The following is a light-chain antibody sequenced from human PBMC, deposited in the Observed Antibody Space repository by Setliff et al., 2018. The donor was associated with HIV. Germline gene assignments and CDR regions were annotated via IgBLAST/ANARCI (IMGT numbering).Light chain of an antibody. V-gene: IGLV2-14*03. J-gene: IGLJ1*01. CDR1: SSDVGSYNY. CDR2: DVS. Sequence: QPALTQPASVSGFPGQSITTSCTGSSSDVGSYNYVSWYQQHPGKAPKLMISDVSKRPSGVSNRFSGSKSGNTASLTISGLQAEDEADYYCSSYTSSSPPYVFGTGTKVTVL. CDR3: SSYTSSSPPYV.